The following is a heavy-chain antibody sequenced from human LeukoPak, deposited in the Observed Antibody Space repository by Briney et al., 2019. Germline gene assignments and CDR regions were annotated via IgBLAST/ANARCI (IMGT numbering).Heavy chain of an antibody. CDR3: ATSVGSLLQPEEAFDL. Sequence: SETLSLTCTVSGGSISSHYWSWIRQPPGRGLEWIGNIYHDGSTDYKSSLKSRVTISRNTSKKQSSLTLTSLTATDTAVYFCATSVGSLLQPEEAFDLWGQGTMITVSS. J-gene: IGHJ3*01. V-gene: IGHV4-4*09. D-gene: IGHD1-14*01. CDR2: IYHDGST. CDR1: GGSISSHY.